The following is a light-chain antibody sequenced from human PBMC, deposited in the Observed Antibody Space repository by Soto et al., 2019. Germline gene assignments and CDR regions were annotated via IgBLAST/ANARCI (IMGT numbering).Light chain of an antibody. CDR1: QSISGY. CDR2: AAS. J-gene: IGKJ5*01. V-gene: IGKV1-39*01. Sequence: DIHMTQSPSSLSASVGDRVTITCRASQSISGYLNWYQQNPGKAPKLLISAASSLQSGVPLRFSGSGSGTAFTLTISNLQPEDFATYYCQQSYSNPITFGQGTRLEIK. CDR3: QQSYSNPIT.